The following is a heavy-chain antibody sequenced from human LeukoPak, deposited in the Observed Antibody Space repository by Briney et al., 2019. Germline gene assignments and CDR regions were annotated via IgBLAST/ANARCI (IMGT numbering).Heavy chain of an antibody. D-gene: IGHD5-12*01. CDR2: ISSSSSTI. V-gene: IGHV3-48*01. CDR1: GFTFSSYS. CDR3: ARDRGPLDY. Sequence: GGSLKLSCAASGFTFSSYSMNWVRQAPGKGLEWVSYISSSSSTIYYADSVKGRFTISRDNARNSLYLQMNSLTAEDTAVYYCARDRGPLDYWGQGTLVTVSS. J-gene: IGHJ4*02.